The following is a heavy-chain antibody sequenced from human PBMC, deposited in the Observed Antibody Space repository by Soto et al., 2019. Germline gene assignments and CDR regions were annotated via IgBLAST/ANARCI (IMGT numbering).Heavy chain of an antibody. Sequence: QVQLVESGGGVVQPGRSLRLSCAASGFTFSIFGMHWVRQAPGKGLEWAAIIWYDGSNAYYADSVRGRFTISRDNSKNTVYLQMNSLRAEDTAVYYCARDKGSSTVVSGISQEGYFDSWGLGTLVTVSS. V-gene: IGHV3-33*01. CDR1: GFTFSIFG. D-gene: IGHD6-19*01. J-gene: IGHJ4*02. CDR2: IWYDGSNA. CDR3: ARDKGSSTVVSGISQEGYFDS.